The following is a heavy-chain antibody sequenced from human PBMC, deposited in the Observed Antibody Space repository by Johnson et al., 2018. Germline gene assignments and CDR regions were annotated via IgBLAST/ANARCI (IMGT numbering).Heavy chain of an antibody. CDR3: AILQLWLHGYYMDV. Sequence: QVQLVQSGAEVKKPGSSVKVSCKASGGTFSSYAVSWIRQAPGQGLEWMGGIIPVFATANYAQKFQGRVTSTADDSTGKADMELSSLSSEDTAVYYCAILQLWLHGYYMDVWGQGTTVTVSS. D-gene: IGHD5-18*01. CDR2: IIPVFATA. V-gene: IGHV1-69*01. CDR1: GGTFSSYA. J-gene: IGHJ6*03.